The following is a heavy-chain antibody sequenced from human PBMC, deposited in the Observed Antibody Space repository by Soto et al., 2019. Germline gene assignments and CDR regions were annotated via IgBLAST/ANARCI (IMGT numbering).Heavy chain of an antibody. CDR2: ISSSGSTI. Sequence: QVQLVESGRGLVKPGGSLRLSCAASGFTFSDYYMSWIRQAPGKGLQWVSYISSSGSTIYYADSVKGRFTISRDNAKNSLYLQMNSLRAEDTAVYYCARDDNPITIFGDNWFDPWGQGTLVTVSS. V-gene: IGHV3-11*01. CDR1: GFTFSDYY. J-gene: IGHJ5*02. D-gene: IGHD3-3*01. CDR3: ARDDNPITIFGDNWFDP.